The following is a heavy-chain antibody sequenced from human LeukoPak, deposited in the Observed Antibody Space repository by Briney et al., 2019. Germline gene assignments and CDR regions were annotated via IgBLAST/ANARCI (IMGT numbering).Heavy chain of an antibody. CDR2: ITSSGTYI. V-gene: IGHV3-21*01. CDR3: ARDRYGQFDY. D-gene: IGHD3-16*02. Sequence: GGSLRLSCAASGFTFNNYNMNWVRQAPGKALEWVSSITSSGTYIFYADSVKGRFTISRDNAKNSLYLQMNSLRAEDTAVYYCARDRYGQFDYWGQGTLVTVSS. J-gene: IGHJ4*02. CDR1: GFTFNNYN.